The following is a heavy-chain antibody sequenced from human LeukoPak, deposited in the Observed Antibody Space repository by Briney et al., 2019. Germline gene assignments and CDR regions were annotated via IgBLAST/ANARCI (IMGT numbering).Heavy chain of an antibody. CDR1: GYTFTSYY. J-gene: IGHJ4*02. CDR3: ARVGIVEARTLGY. V-gene: IGHV1-46*01. D-gene: IGHD1-26*01. CDR2: IDPSGGST. Sequence: ASVKVSCKASGYTFTSYYMHWVRQAPGQGLEWMGIIDPSGGSTSYAQKSQGRVTVTRDMSTSTVYMELSSLRSEDTAVYYCARVGIVEARTLGYWGQGTLVTVSS.